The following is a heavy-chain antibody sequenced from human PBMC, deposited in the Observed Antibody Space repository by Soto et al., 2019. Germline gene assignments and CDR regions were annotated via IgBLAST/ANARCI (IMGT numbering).Heavy chain of an antibody. CDR3: ARVHSGWNYWYFDL. Sequence: EVQLVESGGGLVQPGGSLRLSCAASGFTVSSNYMSWVRQAPGKGLEWVSVIYSGGSTYYADSVKGRFTISRDNSKNTLYLQMNSLRAEDTAVYYCARVHSGWNYWYFDLWGRGTLVTVSS. CDR1: GFTVSSNY. CDR2: IYSGGST. J-gene: IGHJ2*01. D-gene: IGHD5-12*01. V-gene: IGHV3-66*01.